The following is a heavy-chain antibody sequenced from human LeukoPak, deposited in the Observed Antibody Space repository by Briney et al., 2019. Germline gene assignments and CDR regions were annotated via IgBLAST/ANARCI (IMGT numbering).Heavy chain of an antibody. D-gene: IGHD6-19*01. CDR1: GLSFSTYA. J-gene: IGHJ4*02. CDR3: AKVREKQWLYYFGF. CDR2: ISGSGRST. V-gene: IGHV3-23*01. Sequence: GGSLRLSCAASGLSFSTYAMSWVRRAPGKGLECVSVISGSGRSTNYADSVKGRFTISRDNSKNTLYLQMERLRAEDTAAYYCAKVREKQWLYYFGFWGQGTLVTVSS.